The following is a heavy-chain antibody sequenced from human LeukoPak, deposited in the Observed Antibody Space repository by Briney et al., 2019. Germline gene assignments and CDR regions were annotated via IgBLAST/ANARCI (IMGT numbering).Heavy chain of an antibody. CDR1: GFTVSRKF. CDR3: ARGWDVDVGFDC. D-gene: IGHD6-19*01. J-gene: IGHJ4*02. CDR2: IYSDGST. Sequence: GGSLRLSCAASGFTVSRKFMSWVGQAPGKGLEWVSVIYSDGSTYYADSVKGRFTISRDNSKNTLYIQMDSLRIEDTAVCYCARGWDVDVGFDCWGQGTLVTVSP. V-gene: IGHV3-66*02.